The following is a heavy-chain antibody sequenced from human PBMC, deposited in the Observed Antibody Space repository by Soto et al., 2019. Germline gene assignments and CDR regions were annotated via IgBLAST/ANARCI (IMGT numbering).Heavy chain of an antibody. CDR1: GGSISGYY. CDR3: ARESYYGSGATVVAY. Sequence: QVQLQESGPGRVRPSETLSLTCTVSGGSISGYYWSWIRQPPGKGLEWIGYIYYSGTTSYNPSLNSRVTMSVDTSKNQFSLKVNSVTAADTAVYYCARESYYGSGATVVAYWGQGTLVTVSS. J-gene: IGHJ4*02. V-gene: IGHV4-59*01. D-gene: IGHD3-10*01. CDR2: IYYSGTT.